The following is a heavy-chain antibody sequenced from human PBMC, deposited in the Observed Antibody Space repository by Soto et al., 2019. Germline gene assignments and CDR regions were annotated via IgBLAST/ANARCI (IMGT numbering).Heavy chain of an antibody. J-gene: IGHJ4*02. CDR2: VNPILSMS. V-gene: IGHV1-69*04. D-gene: IGHD3-10*01. Sequence: QVQLVQSGAEVKRPGSSVKVSCKASGATFRFYSINWVRQAPGLGLEWMGRVNPILSMSNYAQRFQGRVTRTADKSTSTAYMELSGLRSEDTAMYYCATSYGSGYRAVDYWGQGALVTVSS. CDR3: ATSYGSGYRAVDY. CDR1: GATFRFYS.